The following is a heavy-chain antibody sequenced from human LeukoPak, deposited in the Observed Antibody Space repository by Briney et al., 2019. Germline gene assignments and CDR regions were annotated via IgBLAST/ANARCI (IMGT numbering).Heavy chain of an antibody. J-gene: IGHJ4*02. CDR2: ISGSSNFI. CDR1: GFTFSSYA. CDR3: ARVTGVVRGSSDY. Sequence: PGGSLRLPCAASGFTFSSYAMGWVRQAPGKGLEWVSSISGSSNFINYADSVKGRFTISRDNAKNSLYLQMNSLRAEDTAVYYCARVTGVVRGSSDYWGQGTLVTVSS. D-gene: IGHD3-10*01. V-gene: IGHV3-21*01.